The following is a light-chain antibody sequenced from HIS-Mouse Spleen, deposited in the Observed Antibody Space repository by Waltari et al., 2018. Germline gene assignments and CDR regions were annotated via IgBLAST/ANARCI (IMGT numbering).Light chain of an antibody. V-gene: IGLV2-8*01. J-gene: IGLJ2*01. Sequence: QSALTQPPSASGSPGQSVTIPCTGTSSDVGCYNYVSWYQQHPGKAPKLIIYVVSKRPSGVPDRFSGSKSGNTASLTVSGLQAEDEADYYCSSYAGSNNLVFGGGTKLTVL. CDR1: SSDVGCYNY. CDR3: SSYAGSNNLV. CDR2: VVS.